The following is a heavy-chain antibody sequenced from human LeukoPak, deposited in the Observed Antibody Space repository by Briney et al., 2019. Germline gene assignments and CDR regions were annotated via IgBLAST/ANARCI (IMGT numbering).Heavy chain of an antibody. J-gene: IGHJ4*02. CDR3: AKDLGYCSGGSCYRSGLFDY. Sequence: GGCLRLSCAAPGFTFSSYAMSWVRQAPGKGLEWVSAISGSGGSTYYADSVKGRFTISRDNSKNTLYLQMNSLRAEDTAVYYCAKDLGYCSGGSCYRSGLFDYWGQGTLVTVSS. D-gene: IGHD2-15*01. CDR2: ISGSGGST. CDR1: GFTFSSYA. V-gene: IGHV3-23*01.